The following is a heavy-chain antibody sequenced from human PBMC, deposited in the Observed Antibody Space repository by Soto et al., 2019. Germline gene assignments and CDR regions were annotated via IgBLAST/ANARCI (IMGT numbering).Heavy chain of an antibody. D-gene: IGHD2-8*02. J-gene: IGHJ4*02. V-gene: IGHV3-9*01. CDR1: GFTFDDYA. Sequence: EVQLVESGGGLVQPGRSLRLSCAASGFTFDDYAMHWVRQAPGKGLEWVSGISWNSGSIGYADSVKGRFTISRDNAKNSLYLQMTSLRAEDTALYYCAKDKVSDSPGGYYFDYWGQGTLVTVSS. CDR3: AKDKVSDSPGGYYFDY. CDR2: ISWNSGSI.